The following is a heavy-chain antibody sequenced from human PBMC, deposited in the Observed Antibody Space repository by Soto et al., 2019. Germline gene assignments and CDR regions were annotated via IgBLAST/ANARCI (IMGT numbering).Heavy chain of an antibody. CDR3: AKDGYCSSTSCYVPEFDY. D-gene: IGHD2-2*03. CDR2: ISYDGSNK. J-gene: IGHJ4*02. CDR1: GFTFSSYG. Sequence: QVQLVESGGGVVQPGRSLRLSCAASGFTFSSYGMHWVRQAPGKGLEWVAVISYDGSNKYYADSVKGRFTISRDNSKNTLYLQMNSLRAEDTAVYYCAKDGYCSSTSCYVPEFDYWGQGTLVTVSS. V-gene: IGHV3-30*18.